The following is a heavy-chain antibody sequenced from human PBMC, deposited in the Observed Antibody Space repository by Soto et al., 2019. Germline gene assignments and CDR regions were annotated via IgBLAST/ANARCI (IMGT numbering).Heavy chain of an antibody. J-gene: IGHJ3*02. D-gene: IGHD3-10*01. CDR2: ISAYNGNT. V-gene: IGHV1-18*01. Sequence: QVQLVQSGAEVKKPGASVKVSCKASGYTFTSYGISWVRQAPGQGLEWMGWISAYNGNTNYAQKLQGRVTMTTDTSTSTANMELRSLRSDDTAVYYCARDSYYYGSGSYYAAGSHDAFDIWGQGTMVTVSS. CDR1: GYTFTSYG. CDR3: ARDSYYYGSGSYYAAGSHDAFDI.